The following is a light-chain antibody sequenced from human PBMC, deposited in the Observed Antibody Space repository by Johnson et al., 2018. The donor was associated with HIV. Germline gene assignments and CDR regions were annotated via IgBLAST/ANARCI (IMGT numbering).Light chain of an antibody. CDR3: ETLDTSLSAGV. CDR1: SSNIGNNY. CDR2: ENN. J-gene: IGLJ1*01. Sequence: QPVLTQPPSVSAAPGQKVTIFCSGSSSNIGNNYVSWYQQVPGTAPTLLIYENNKRPSGIPDRFSGSKSGTSATLGITGLQTGDEADYYCETLDTSLSAGVFGTGTKVTVL. V-gene: IGLV1-51*02.